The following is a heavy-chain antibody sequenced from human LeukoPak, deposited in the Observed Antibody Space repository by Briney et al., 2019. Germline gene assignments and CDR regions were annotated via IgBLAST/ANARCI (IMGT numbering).Heavy chain of an antibody. V-gene: IGHV3-23*01. CDR1: GFTFSSYA. Sequence: GGSLRLSCAASGFTFSSYAMSWVRQAPGKGLEWVSAISGSGGSTYYADSVKGRFTISRDNSKNTLYLQMNSLRAEDTAVYYCAKGIYGSGSYYYCGMDVWGQGTTVTVPS. D-gene: IGHD3-10*01. CDR3: AKGIYGSGSYYYCGMDV. CDR2: ISGSGGST. J-gene: IGHJ6*02.